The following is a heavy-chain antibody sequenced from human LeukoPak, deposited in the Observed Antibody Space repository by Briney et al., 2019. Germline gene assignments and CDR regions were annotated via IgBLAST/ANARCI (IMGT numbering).Heavy chain of an antibody. CDR3: AKDSDYDILTGYTD. J-gene: IGHJ4*02. CDR2: ISWNSGSI. Sequence: PGRFLRLSCAASGFTFDDYAMHWVRQAPGKGLEWVSGISWNSGSIGYADSVKGRFTISRDNAKNSLYLQMNSLRAEDTALYYCAKDSDYDILTGYTDWGQGTLVTVSS. V-gene: IGHV3-9*01. CDR1: GFTFDDYA. D-gene: IGHD3-9*01.